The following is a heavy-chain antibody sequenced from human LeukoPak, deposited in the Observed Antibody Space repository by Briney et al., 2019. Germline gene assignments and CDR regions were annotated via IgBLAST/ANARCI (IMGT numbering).Heavy chain of an antibody. CDR2: IYYSGST. CDR1: GGSISSSSYY. V-gene: IGHV4-39*01. Sequence: SETLSLTCTVSGGSISSSSYYWGWIRQPPGKGLEWIGSIYYSGSTYYNPSLKSRVTISVDTSKNQFSLKLSSVTAADTAVYYCARNRHHWWELLSVPYFDYWGQGTLVTVSS. J-gene: IGHJ4*02. CDR3: ARNRHHWWELLSVPYFDY. D-gene: IGHD1-26*01.